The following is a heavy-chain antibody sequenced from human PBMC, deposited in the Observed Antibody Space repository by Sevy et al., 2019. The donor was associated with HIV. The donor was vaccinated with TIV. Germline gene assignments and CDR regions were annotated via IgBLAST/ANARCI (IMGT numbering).Heavy chain of an antibody. CDR1: GFTFSKNS. Sequence: GGSLRLSSAASGFTFSKNSMSWVRQPPGKGLEWVSTLLFGGGEINYADSLKGRFTISRDNSKRSVYLQMNNLRPEDTAVYYCAREGCTKPHDYWGQGTLVTVSS. V-gene: IGHV3-23*01. CDR3: AREGCTKPHDY. D-gene: IGHD2-8*01. J-gene: IGHJ4*02. CDR2: LLFGGGEI.